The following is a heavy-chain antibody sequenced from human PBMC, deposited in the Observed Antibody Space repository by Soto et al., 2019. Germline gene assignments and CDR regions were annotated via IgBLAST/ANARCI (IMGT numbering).Heavy chain of an antibody. CDR2: ISGSGGTT. D-gene: IGHD5-12*01. CDR1: GFTFISYA. J-gene: IGHJ4*02. V-gene: IGHV3-23*01. CDR3: AKDRRYSYGPGLDY. Sequence: EVQLLESGGGLVQPGGSLRVSCAASGFTFISYAMSWVRQAPGQGLEWVSAISGSGGTTYYADSVKGRFTISRDNSKNTLYLQMRGLRADDTAVYYCAKDRRYSYGPGLDYWGQGTLVTVSS.